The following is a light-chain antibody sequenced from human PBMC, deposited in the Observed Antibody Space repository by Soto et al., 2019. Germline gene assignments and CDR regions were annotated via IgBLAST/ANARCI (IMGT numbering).Light chain of an antibody. CDR2: LEGSGSY. Sequence: QAVVTQSSSASASLGSSVKLTCPLSSGHSSYIIAWHQQQPGKAPRYLMKLEGSGSYNKGSAVPDRFSGSSSGADRYLTISNLQFEDEADYYCETWDSNTRVFGGGTKLTVL. V-gene: IGLV4-60*02. CDR3: ETWDSNTRV. J-gene: IGLJ3*02. CDR1: SGHSSYI.